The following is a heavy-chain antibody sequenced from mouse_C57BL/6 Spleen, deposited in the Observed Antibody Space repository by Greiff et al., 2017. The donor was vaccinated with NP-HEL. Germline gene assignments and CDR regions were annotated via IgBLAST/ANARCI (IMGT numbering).Heavy chain of an antibody. CDR1: GYTFTDYY. J-gene: IGHJ3*01. CDR2: INPYNGGT. CDR3: ARMGDYDGYLFAY. Sequence: VQLQQSGPVLVKPGASVKMSCKASGYTFTDYYMNWVKQSHGKSLEWIGVINPYNGGTSYNQKFKGKATLTVDKSSSTAYMELNSLTSEDSAVYYCARMGDYDGYLFAYWGQGTLVTVSA. V-gene: IGHV1-19*01. D-gene: IGHD2-3*01.